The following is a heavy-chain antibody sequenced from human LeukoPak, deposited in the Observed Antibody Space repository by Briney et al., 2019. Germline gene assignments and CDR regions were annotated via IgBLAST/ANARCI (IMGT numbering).Heavy chain of an antibody. V-gene: IGHV1-2*02. J-gene: IGHJ4*02. CDR1: GYTFTGYY. CDR2: INPNSGGT. D-gene: IGHD3-22*01. Sequence: ASVTVSCKASGYTFTGYYMHWVRQAPGQGLEWMGWINPNSGGTNYAQKFQGRVTMTRDTSISTAYMELSRLRSDDTAVYYCARDLQYYYDSSGYYPTSGYWGQGTLVTVSS. CDR3: ARDLQYYYDSSGYYPTSGY.